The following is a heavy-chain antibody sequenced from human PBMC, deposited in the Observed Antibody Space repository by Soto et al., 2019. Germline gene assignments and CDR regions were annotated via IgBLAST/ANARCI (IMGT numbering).Heavy chain of an antibody. CDR1: GGSISSGGYY. CDR2: IYYSGST. D-gene: IGHD3-22*01. V-gene: IGHV4-31*03. Sequence: HSQTLSLTCTVSGGSISSGGYYWSWIRQHPGKGLEWIGYIYYSGSTNYNPSLKSRVTISVDTSKDQFSLKLSSVTAADTAVYYCASFPYYYDSSGYHGYGMDVWGQGTTVTVSS. CDR3: ASFPYYYDSSGYHGYGMDV. J-gene: IGHJ6*02.